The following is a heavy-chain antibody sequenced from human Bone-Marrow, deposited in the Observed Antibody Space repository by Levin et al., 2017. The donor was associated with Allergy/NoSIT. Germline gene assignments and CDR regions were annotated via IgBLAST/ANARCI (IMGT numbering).Heavy chain of an antibody. J-gene: IGHJ6*02. CDR2: IYYSGST. V-gene: IGHV4-31*03. Sequence: SCTVSGGSISSGGYYWSWIRQHPGKGLEWIGYIYYSGSTYYNPSLKSRVTISVDTSKNQFSLKLSSVTAADTAVYYCARDVGGYYDFWSGFSLGSDVWGQGTTVTVSS. CDR1: GGSISSGGYY. D-gene: IGHD3-3*01. CDR3: ARDVGGYYDFWSGFSLGSDV.